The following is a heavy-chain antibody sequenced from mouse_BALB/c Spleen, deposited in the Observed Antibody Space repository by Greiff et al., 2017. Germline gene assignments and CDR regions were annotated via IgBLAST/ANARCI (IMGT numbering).Heavy chain of an antibody. CDR1: GFSLTSYG. CDR2: IWAGGST. CDR3: ARDKDYRYEGFAY. V-gene: IGHV2-9*02. Sequence: VQLVESGPGLVAPSQSLSITCTVSGFSLTSYGVHWVRQPPGKGLEWLGVIWAGGSTNYNSALMSRLSISKDNSKSQVFLKMNSLQTDDTAMYYCARDKDYRYEGFAYWGQGTLVTVSA. J-gene: IGHJ3*01. D-gene: IGHD2-14*01.